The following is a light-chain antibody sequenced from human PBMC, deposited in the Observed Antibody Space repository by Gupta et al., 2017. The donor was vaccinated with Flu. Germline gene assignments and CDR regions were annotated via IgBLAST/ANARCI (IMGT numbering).Light chain of an antibody. V-gene: IGKV4-1*01. Sequence: DIVMTQSPDSLAVSLGERVAVNCKSSQNLLYSSNNKNYLAWYQKKPGQPPKLLISWASTRESGVPDRFSGSGSGTHFTLTISSLQAEDVAVYFCQQYYITPYTFGQGTKLEIK. CDR2: WAS. CDR1: QNLLYSSNNKNY. J-gene: IGKJ2*01. CDR3: QQYYITPYT.